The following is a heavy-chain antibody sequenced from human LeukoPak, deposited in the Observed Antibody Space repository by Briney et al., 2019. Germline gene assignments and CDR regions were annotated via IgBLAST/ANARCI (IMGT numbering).Heavy chain of an antibody. CDR2: ISYDGSNK. Sequence: VGSLTLSCAASGLTLSSYAMHWVRQAPGKGLEWVAVISYDGSNKYYADSVKGRFTISRDNSKNTLYLQMNSLRAEDTAVYYCASKIGDYFDYWGQGTLVTVSS. CDR3: ASKIGDYFDY. J-gene: IGHJ4*02. CDR1: GLTLSSYA. V-gene: IGHV3-30*04. D-gene: IGHD3-22*01.